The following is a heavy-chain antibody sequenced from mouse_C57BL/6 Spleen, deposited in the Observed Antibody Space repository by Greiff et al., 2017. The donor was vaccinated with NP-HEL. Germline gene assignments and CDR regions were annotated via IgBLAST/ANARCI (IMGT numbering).Heavy chain of an antibody. CDR2: IDPSDSYT. V-gene: IGHV1-50*01. D-gene: IGHD2-4*01. CDR1: GYTFTSYW. J-gene: IGHJ2*01. CDR3: ARNLPFYYDYGVYFDY. Sequence: VQLQQPGAELVKPGASVKLSCKASGYTFTSYWMQWVKQRPGQGLEWIGEIDPSDSYTNYNQKFKGKATLTVDTSSSTAYMQLSSLPSEDSAVYYCARNLPFYYDYGVYFDYWGQGTTLTVSS.